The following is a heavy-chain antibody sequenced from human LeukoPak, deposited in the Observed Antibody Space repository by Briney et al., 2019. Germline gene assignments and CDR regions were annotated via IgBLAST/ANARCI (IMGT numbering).Heavy chain of an antibody. Sequence: GGSLRPSCAASGLTFTTYPMTWVRQAPGRGLEWVSGISAGGGTTFYADSVKGRFNISRDNSKSTLYLQLNSLRAEDTAVYYCAKDRGYWGQGTLVTVSS. V-gene: IGHV3-23*01. CDR1: GLTFTTYP. J-gene: IGHJ4*02. CDR2: ISAGGGTT. CDR3: AKDRGY.